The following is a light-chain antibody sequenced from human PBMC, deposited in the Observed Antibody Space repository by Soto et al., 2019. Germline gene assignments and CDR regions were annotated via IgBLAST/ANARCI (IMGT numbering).Light chain of an antibody. CDR3: QQYGSSPTWT. CDR1: QSVSSSY. J-gene: IGKJ1*01. V-gene: IGKV3-20*01. Sequence: EIVLTQSPGTLSLSPGERATLSCRASQSVSSSYLAWYQQKPGQAPTLLIYGASSRATCIPDRFSGSGSGTDFTLTISRLEPEDFAVYYCQQYGSSPTWTFRQGTKVEIK. CDR2: GAS.